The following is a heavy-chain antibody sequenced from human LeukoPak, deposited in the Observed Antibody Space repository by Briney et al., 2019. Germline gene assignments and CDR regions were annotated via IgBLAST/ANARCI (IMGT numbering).Heavy chain of an antibody. CDR3: AKDGGLWFGELAGGWFDP. Sequence: GASVKVSCKASGGTFISYAISWVRQAPGQGLEWMGWISAYNGNTNYAQKLQGRVTMTTDTSTSTAYMELRSLRSDDTAVYYSAKDGGLWFGELAGGWFDPWGQGTLVTVSS. CDR2: ISAYNGNT. V-gene: IGHV1-18*01. CDR1: GGTFISYA. J-gene: IGHJ5*02. D-gene: IGHD3-10*01.